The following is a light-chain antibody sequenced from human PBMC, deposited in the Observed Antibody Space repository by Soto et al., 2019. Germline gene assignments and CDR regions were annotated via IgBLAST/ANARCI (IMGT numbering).Light chain of an antibody. Sequence: QSVLTQPPSASGTPGQRVTISCSGSSSNIGSISVDWYQHLPGTAPKLLIYSDYQRPSGVPDRFSGSKSGTSASLAISGLQSEDDADYYCAAWDDSLNGLYVFGTGTKLTFL. V-gene: IGLV1-44*01. J-gene: IGLJ1*01. CDR1: SSNIGSIS. CDR3: AAWDDSLNGLYV. CDR2: SDY.